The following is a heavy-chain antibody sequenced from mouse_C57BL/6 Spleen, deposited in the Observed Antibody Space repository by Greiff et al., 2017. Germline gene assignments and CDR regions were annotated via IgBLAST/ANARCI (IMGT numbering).Heavy chain of an antibody. V-gene: IGHV1-81*01. D-gene: IGHD1-1*01. CDR2: IYPRSGNT. J-gene: IGHJ2*01. CDR1: GYTFTSYG. CDR3: ARDVDTTVPCFDY. Sequence: QVQLKESGAELARPGASVKLSCKASGYTFTSYGISWVKQRTGQGLEWIGEIYPRSGNTYYNEKFKGKATLTADKSSSTAYMELRSLTSEDSAVYFCARDVDTTVPCFDYWGQGTTLTVSS.